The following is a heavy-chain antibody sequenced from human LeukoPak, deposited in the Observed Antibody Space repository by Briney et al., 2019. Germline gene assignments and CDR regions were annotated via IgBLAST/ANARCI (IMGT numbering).Heavy chain of an antibody. D-gene: IGHD3-9*01. CDR3: AREESDWSSLGYYYHYMDV. Sequence: QPSQTLSLTCTVSGGSINSGSYYWTWIRQPAGKGLEWIGRIYTSGDTNYKPSLKSRVTISVDASKNQFSLRLGSVTAADTAVYYCAREESDWSSLGYYYHYMDVWGKGTTVTISS. CDR2: IYTSGDT. CDR1: GGSINSGSYY. V-gene: IGHV4-61*02. J-gene: IGHJ6*03.